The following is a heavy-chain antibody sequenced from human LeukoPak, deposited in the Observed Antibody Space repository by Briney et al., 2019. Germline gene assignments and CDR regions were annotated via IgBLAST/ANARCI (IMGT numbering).Heavy chain of an antibody. CDR1: GGTFSSYA. Sequence: VASVKVSCKASGGTFSSYAISWVRQAPGQGLEWMGRIIPILGIANYAQKFQGRVTITADKSTSTAYMELSSLRSEDTAVYYCARAALTIFGVAPTEDNWFDPWGQGTLVTVSS. V-gene: IGHV1-69*04. D-gene: IGHD3-3*01. CDR3: ARAALTIFGVAPTEDNWFDP. J-gene: IGHJ5*02. CDR2: IIPILGIA.